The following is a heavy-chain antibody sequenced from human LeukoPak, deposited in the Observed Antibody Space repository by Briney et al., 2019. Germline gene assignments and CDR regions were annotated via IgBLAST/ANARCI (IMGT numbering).Heavy chain of an antibody. Sequence: PGGSLRLSCAASGFTFSSYWMSGVRQAPGKGLEWVANIKQDGSEKYYVDSVKGRFTISRDNAKNSLYLQMKSLRAEDTAVYYCARAKYYYDSSGYYGFDYWGQGTLVTVSS. CDR1: GFTFSSYW. D-gene: IGHD3-22*01. V-gene: IGHV3-7*01. CDR3: ARAKYYYDSSGYYGFDY. J-gene: IGHJ4*02. CDR2: IKQDGSEK.